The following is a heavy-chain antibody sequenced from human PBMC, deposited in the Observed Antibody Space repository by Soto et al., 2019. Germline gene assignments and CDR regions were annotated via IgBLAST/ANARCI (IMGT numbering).Heavy chain of an antibody. CDR3: ASGLGTSYSSSQYYYYGMDV. D-gene: IGHD6-13*01. V-gene: IGHV1-69*02. CDR2: IIPLFGIL. Sequence: GASVKVSCKASGGTFSNHLISWVRQAPGQGLEWMGTIIPLFGILNYAQKFQGWVTMTRDTSISTAYMELSRLRSDDTAVYYCASGLGTSYSSSQYYYYGMDVWGQGTTVTVSS. CDR1: GGTFSNHL. J-gene: IGHJ6*02.